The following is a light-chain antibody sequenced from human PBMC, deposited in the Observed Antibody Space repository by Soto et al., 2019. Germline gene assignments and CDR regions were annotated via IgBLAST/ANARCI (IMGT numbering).Light chain of an antibody. Sequence: EIVMTQSPATLSVSPGERATLSCRASLSVYSSLAWYQQRPGQAPRLLIYAASIRATGVPARFGGSGSGTEFTLTISSLQSEDSAVYYCHQYNNWPPFTFGQGTRLEIK. V-gene: IGKV3-15*01. CDR3: HQYNNWPPFT. CDR2: AAS. J-gene: IGKJ5*01. CDR1: LSVYSS.